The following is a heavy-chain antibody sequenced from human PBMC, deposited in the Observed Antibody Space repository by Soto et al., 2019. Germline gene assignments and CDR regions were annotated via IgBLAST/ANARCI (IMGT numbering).Heavy chain of an antibody. CDR2: ISYDGSNK. V-gene: IGHV3-30*18. D-gene: IGHD5-18*01. CDR3: AKEVGEYSYGNFDY. J-gene: IGHJ4*02. CDR1: GFTFSSYG. Sequence: PGGSLRLSCAASGFTFSSYGMHWVRQAPGKGLEWVAVISYDGSNKYYADSVKGRFTISRGNSKNTLYLQMNSLRAEDTAVYYCAKEVGEYSYGNFDYWGQGTLVTVSS.